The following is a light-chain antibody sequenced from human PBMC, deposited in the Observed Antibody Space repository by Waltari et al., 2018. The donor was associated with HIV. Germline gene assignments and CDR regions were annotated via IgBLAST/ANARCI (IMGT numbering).Light chain of an antibody. V-gene: IGKV1-39*01. Sequence: IQMTQSPSSLSASVGDRVTLTCRASQYITSHLNWFQQKPGKAPRLLMCAAASLQSGVPSRFSGSASGTDFTLTISSLQPEDFATYCQQTHSAPFTFGPGTKVDIK. CDR3: QQTHSAPFT. CDR2: AAA. CDR1: QYITSH. J-gene: IGKJ3*01.